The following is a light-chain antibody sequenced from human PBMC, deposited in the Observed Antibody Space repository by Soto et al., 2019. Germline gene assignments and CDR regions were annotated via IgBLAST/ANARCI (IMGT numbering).Light chain of an antibody. Sequence: EIVLTQSPATLSLSPGERATLSCRASQSVSTFLTWYQQKPGQAPRLLVYDVSNRATGIPARFSGSGSGTDCTLTISSLKHPDFAVPYCQLRSTWPRTFGQGTSVEIK. V-gene: IGKV3-11*01. CDR1: QSVSTF. CDR2: DVS. CDR3: QLRSTWPRT. J-gene: IGKJ1*01.